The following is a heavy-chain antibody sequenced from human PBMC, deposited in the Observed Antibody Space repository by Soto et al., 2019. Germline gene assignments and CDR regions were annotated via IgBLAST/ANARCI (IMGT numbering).Heavy chain of an antibody. J-gene: IGHJ6*02. CDR2: ITTSGSDM. V-gene: IGHV3-48*03. CDR1: GFPFSTYE. CDR3: ARELEMSGYSMDV. Sequence: PGGSLRLSCAGSGFPFSTYEMNWVRQAPGKGLEWIAHITTSGSDMNYADSVKGRFTISRDNSKSSVFLQMNSLRVEDTAIYYCARELEMSGYSMDVWGQGTTVTVSS. D-gene: IGHD3-3*01.